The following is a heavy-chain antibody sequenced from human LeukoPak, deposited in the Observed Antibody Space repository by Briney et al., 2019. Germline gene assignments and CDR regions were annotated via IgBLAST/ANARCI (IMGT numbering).Heavy chain of an antibody. CDR3: AREFTGYGNTDY. D-gene: IGHD5-12*01. CDR1: GFTFSSYW. V-gene: IGHV3-7*03. Sequence: GGSLRLSCTASGFTFSSYWMTWVRQAPGKGLEWVANIRSDGVEKYYVDSVRGRFTISTDTAKNTLYLQMNSLRADDTAVYYCAREFTGYGNTDYWGQGTLVTVSS. J-gene: IGHJ4*02. CDR2: IRSDGVEK.